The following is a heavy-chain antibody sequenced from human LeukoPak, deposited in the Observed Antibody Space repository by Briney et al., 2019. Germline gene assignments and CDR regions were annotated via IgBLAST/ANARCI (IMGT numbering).Heavy chain of an antibody. CDR2: IYYSGST. V-gene: IGHV4-61*01. J-gene: IGHJ4*02. CDR1: GGSVSSGSYY. Sequence: SETLSLTCTVSGGSVSSGSYYWSWIRQPPGKGLEWIGYIYYSGSTNYNPSLKSRVTISVDTSRNQFSLKLSSVTAADTAVYYCARAPNPDFFDDWGQGTLVTVSS. CDR3: ARAPNPDFFDD. D-gene: IGHD2-8*01.